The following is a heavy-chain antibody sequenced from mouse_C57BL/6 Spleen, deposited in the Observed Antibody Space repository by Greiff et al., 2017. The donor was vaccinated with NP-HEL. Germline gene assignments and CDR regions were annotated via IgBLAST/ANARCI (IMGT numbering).Heavy chain of an antibody. J-gene: IGHJ4*01. Sequence: EVQLQQSGAELVRPGASVKLSCTASGFNIKDYYMHWVKQRPEQGLEWIGRIDPEDGDTEYAPKFQGKATMTADTSSNTAYLQLSSLTSEDTAVYYCLYSNPYYYAMDYWGQGTSVTVSS. D-gene: IGHD2-5*01. CDR2: IDPEDGDT. CDR3: LYSNPYYYAMDY. CDR1: GFNIKDYY. V-gene: IGHV14-1*01.